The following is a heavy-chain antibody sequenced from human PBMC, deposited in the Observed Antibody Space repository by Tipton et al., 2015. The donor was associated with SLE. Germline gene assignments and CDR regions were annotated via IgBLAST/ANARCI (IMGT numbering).Heavy chain of an antibody. J-gene: IGHJ4*02. V-gene: IGHV3-48*03. Sequence: SLRLSCAASGFTFSIYEMNWVRQAPGKGLEWVSYISSSGSTIYYADSVKGRFTISRDNAKNSLFLQMNSLRAEDTAVYYCARDVYYGSGSFDYWGQGTLVTVSS. CDR2: ISSSGSTI. D-gene: IGHD3-10*01. CDR3: ARDVYYGSGSFDY. CDR1: GFTFSIYE.